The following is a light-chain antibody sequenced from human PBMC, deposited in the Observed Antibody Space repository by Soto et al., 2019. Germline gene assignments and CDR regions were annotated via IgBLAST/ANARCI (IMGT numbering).Light chain of an antibody. V-gene: IGKV3-20*01. CDR2: AAS. Sequence: EIVLTQSPGTLSLSPGERATPSCRASQSVSINYLAWYQQKPGQAPRLLIYAASSRATGIPDRFSGSGSGSGSGTDFTLTISRLEPEDFAVYYCQQYRTLPRTFGQGTKVDIK. J-gene: IGKJ1*01. CDR3: QQYRTLPRT. CDR1: QSVSINY.